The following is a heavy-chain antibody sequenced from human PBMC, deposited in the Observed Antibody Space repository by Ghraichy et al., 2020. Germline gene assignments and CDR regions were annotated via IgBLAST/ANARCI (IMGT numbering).Heavy chain of an antibody. Sequence: GGSLRLSCAASGFPFSSYNMNWVRQAPGKGLEWVSFISTSSSTKYYADSVKGRFTISRDNAKNSLYLQMNSLRDDDTAVYYCARDVGNVPSFDWGQGTLVTVT. D-gene: IGHD1-1*01. CDR1: GFPFSSYN. CDR3: ARDVGNVPSFD. J-gene: IGHJ4*02. V-gene: IGHV3-48*02. CDR2: ISTSSSTK.